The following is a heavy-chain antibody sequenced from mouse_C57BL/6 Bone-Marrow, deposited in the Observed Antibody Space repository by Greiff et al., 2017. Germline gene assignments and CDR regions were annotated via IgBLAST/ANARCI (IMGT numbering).Heavy chain of an antibody. J-gene: IGHJ3*01. CDR3: ARPKNWYSWFAY. Sequence: QVQLQQSGAELVRPGTSVKVSCKASGYAFTNYLIEWVKQRPGQGLEWIGVINPRSGGTNYNEKFKGKATLTADKSSSTAYMQLSSLTSEDSAVYCCARPKNWYSWFAYWDRGTGVTVSA. CDR2: INPRSGGT. CDR1: GYAFTNYL. D-gene: IGHD4-1*01. V-gene: IGHV1-54*01.